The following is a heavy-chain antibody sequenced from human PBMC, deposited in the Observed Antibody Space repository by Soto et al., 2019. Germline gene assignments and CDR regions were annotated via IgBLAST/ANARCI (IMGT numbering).Heavy chain of an antibody. CDR1: GFTFSDYA. J-gene: IGHJ6*02. V-gene: IGHV3-49*03. Sequence: FLSFSCTTSGFTFSDYAICWFRQAPGKGLEWVGVIRNKAYGLTTDYAASVKGRFVISRDDSKSTAYLQMNSVTTEDTAVYFCAKYHYTTRYSFFGMDAWGHGTTVTVSS. CDR2: IRNKAYGLTT. CDR3: AKYHYTTRYSFFGMDA. D-gene: IGHD3-10*01.